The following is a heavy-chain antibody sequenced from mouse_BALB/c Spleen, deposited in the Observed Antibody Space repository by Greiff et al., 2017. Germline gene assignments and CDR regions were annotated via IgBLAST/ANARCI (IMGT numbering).Heavy chain of an antibody. V-gene: IGHV14-3*02. CDR3: ARHGSSYYYAIDY. CDR1: GFTIKDTY. Sequence: VQLKESGAELVKPGASVKLSCTASGFTIKDTYMHWVKQRPEQGLEWIGRIDPANGNTKYDPKFQGKATITADTSSNTAYLQLSSLTSEDTAVYYCARHGSSYYYAIDYWGQGTSVTVSS. J-gene: IGHJ4*01. D-gene: IGHD1-3*01. CDR2: IDPANGNT.